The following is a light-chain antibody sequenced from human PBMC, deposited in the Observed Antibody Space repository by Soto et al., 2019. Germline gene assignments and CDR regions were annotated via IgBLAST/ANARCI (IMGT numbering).Light chain of an antibody. V-gene: IGKV1-39*01. J-gene: IGKJ5*01. Sequence: DIQMTQSPSSLSASVGDRVIITCRASETIYTHLNWYQQKAGKAPKLLINGGSILQSGVPSRFSGSGYGTDFTLTISSLEPEDFAIYYCQQSSRSPITFGQGTRLEIK. CDR2: GGS. CDR3: QQSSRSPIT. CDR1: ETIYTH.